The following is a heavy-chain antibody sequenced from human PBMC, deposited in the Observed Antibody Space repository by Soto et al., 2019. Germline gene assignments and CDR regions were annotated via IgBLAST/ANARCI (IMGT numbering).Heavy chain of an antibody. J-gene: IGHJ4*02. D-gene: IGHD4-17*01. CDR1: GGTFSSYA. CDR3: ATPASPTYGDYYFDY. V-gene: IGHV1-69*06. CDR2: IIPIFGTA. Sequence: QVQLVQSGAEVKKPGSSVKVSCKASGGTFSSYAISWVRQAPGQGLEWMGGIIPIFGTANYAQKFQGRITITADKSTSTAYMELSSLRSEDTAVYYCATPASPTYGDYYFDYWGQGTLVTVSS.